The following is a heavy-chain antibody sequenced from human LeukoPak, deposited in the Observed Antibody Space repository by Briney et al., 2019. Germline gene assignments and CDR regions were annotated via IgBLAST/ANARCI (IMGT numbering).Heavy chain of an antibody. CDR2: INHSGST. CDR1: GGSFSGYY. J-gene: IGHJ3*02. V-gene: IGHV4-34*01. CDR3: AKSNGYGLVDI. Sequence: SETLSLTCAVYGGSFSGYYWSWIRQPPGKGLEWIGEINHSGSTNYNPSLKSRVTISLDTSRNQFSLKLTSATAADTAVYYCAKSNGYGLVDIWGQGTMVTVSS. D-gene: IGHD3-10*01.